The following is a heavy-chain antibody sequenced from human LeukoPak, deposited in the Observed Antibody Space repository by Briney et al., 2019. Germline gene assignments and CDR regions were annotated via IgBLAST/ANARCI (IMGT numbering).Heavy chain of an antibody. Sequence: GGSLRLSCATSGFTFSSYAMTWVRQAPGMGLECVSAITATGEAPYYADSVKGRSTISRDNSRNTLYLQLNGLRAEDTARYYCAKAFGTNGYYQLPIDLWGQGTVVTVSS. V-gene: IGHV3-23*01. CDR3: AKAFGTNGYYQLPIDL. J-gene: IGHJ5*02. CDR2: ITATGEAP. D-gene: IGHD2-8*01. CDR1: GFTFSSYA.